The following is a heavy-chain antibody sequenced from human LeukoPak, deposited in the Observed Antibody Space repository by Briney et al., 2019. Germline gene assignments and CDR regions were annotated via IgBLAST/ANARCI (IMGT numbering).Heavy chain of an antibody. V-gene: IGHV1-69*04. Sequence: ASVKVSCKASGGTFSSYAISWVRQAPGQGLEWMGRIIPILGIANYAQKFQGRVTITTDESTSTAYMELSSLRSEDTAVYYCASHDYSNYDYYYYYMDVWGKGTTVTVSS. CDR3: ASHDYSNYDYYYYYMDV. CDR1: GGTFSSYA. D-gene: IGHD4-11*01. CDR2: IIPILGIA. J-gene: IGHJ6*03.